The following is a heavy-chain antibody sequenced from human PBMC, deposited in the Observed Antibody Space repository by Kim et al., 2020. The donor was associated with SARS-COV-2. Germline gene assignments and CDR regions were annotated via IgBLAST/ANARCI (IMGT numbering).Heavy chain of an antibody. CDR3: ARESSWIQLWLRLGYFDY. J-gene: IGHJ4*02. CDR1: GYSISSGYY. Sequence: SETLSLTCTVSGYSISSGYYWGWIRQPPGKGLEWIGSIYHSGSTYYNPSLKSRVTISVDTSKNQFSLKLSSVTAADTAVYYCARESSWIQLWLRLGYFDYWGQGTLVTVSS. D-gene: IGHD5-18*01. CDR2: IYHSGST. V-gene: IGHV4-38-2*02.